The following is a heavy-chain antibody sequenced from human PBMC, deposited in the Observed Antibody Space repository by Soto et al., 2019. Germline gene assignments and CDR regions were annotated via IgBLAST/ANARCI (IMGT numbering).Heavy chain of an antibody. D-gene: IGHD2-2*01. CDR1: GGSISSGGYY. CDR3: ARCSLVVVPAPGFDP. J-gene: IGHJ5*02. V-gene: IGHV4-31*03. CDR2: IYYSGTT. Sequence: QVQLQESGPGLVKPSETLSLTCTVSGGSISSGGYYWSWIRQHPGKGLEWIGYIYYSGTTYYNPSLKSRVTISVDTSKNQFSLKLRSVSAADTALYYCARCSLVVVPAPGFDPWGRGTLVTVSS.